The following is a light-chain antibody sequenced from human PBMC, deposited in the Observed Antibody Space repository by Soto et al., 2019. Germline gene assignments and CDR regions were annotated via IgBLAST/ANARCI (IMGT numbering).Light chain of an antibody. CDR1: SNDVGNYNY. CDR2: EVS. CDR3: FSYTSSSTYV. V-gene: IGLV2-14*01. Sequence: SVLTKPASVSGFPGQSITISCTGTSNDVGNYNYVSWYQQHPSKAPNLIIYEVSNRPSGVANRFSGSKSGNTASLTISGLQAEDETDYYCFSYTSSSTYVFGTGTKVTVL. J-gene: IGLJ1*01.